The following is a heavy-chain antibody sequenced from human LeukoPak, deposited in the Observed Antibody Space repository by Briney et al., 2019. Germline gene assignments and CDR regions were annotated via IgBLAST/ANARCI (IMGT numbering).Heavy chain of an antibody. CDR2: ISSSSSYI. D-gene: IGHD3-10*01. V-gene: IGHV3-21*06. J-gene: IGHJ4*02. CDR3: ARDLGLYGSGGDFDY. CDR1: GFTFSSYS. Sequence: GGSLRLSCAASGFTFSSYSMNWVRQAPGKGLEWVSYISSSSSYIYYADSVKGRFTISRDNANNSLYLQMNSLRAEDTAVYYCARDLGLYGSGGDFDYWGQGTLVTVSS.